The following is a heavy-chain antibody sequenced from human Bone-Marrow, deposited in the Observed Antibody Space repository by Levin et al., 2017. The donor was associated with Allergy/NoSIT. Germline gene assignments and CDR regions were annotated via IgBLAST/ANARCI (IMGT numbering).Heavy chain of an antibody. V-gene: IGHV3-23*01. CDR3: AKDLNYYDSSGYYLLYGMDV. CDR2: ISGSGGST. J-gene: IGHJ6*02. Sequence: LSLTCAASGFTFSSYAMSWVRQAPGKGLEWVSAISGSGGSTYYADSVKGRFTISRDNSKNTLYLQMNSLRAEDTAVYYCAKDLNYYDSSGYYLLYGMDVWGQGTTVTVSS. CDR1: GFTFSSYA. D-gene: IGHD3-22*01.